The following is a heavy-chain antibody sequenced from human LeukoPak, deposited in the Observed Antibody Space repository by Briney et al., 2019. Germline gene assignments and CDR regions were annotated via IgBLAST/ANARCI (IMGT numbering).Heavy chain of an antibody. D-gene: IGHD2-15*01. CDR3: TKASAARCIGVFCYPFDH. J-gene: IGHJ4*02. CDR1: GFTFTNYA. Sequence: GGSLRLSCAASGFTFTNYAMTWVRQAPGKGLEWVAATVGIGPDTYHADSVKGRFTISRDNSKNILYLQMNSLRVEDTAVYYCTKASAARCIGVFCYPFDHWGQGTLVTVSA. V-gene: IGHV3-23*01. CDR2: TVGIGPDT.